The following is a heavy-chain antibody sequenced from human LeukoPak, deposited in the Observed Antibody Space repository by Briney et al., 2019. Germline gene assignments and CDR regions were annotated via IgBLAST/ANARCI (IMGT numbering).Heavy chain of an antibody. D-gene: IGHD2-2*01. Sequence: PGGTLRLSCAASGFTVSSNYMSWVRQAPGKGLEWVSVIYSGGSTYYPNSVKGRFTISRDNSKNMLFLQMNSLRAEDTAVYFCASSASLVCLDYWGQGTLVTVSS. J-gene: IGHJ4*02. CDR3: ASSASLVCLDY. V-gene: IGHV3-53*01. CDR2: IYSGGST. CDR1: GFTVSSNY.